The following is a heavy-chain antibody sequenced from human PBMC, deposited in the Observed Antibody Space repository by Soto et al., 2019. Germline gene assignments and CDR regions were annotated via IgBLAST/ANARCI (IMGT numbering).Heavy chain of an antibody. V-gene: IGHV1-69*01. D-gene: IGHD3-3*01. J-gene: IGHJ6*02. CDR1: GGTFSSYA. Sequence: QVQLVQSGAEVKKPGSSVKVSCKASGGTFSSYAISWVRQAPGQGLEWMGGIIPIFGTANYAQKFQGRVTITADESTSTAYMELSSLRSEDTVVYYCASALRFLEWLFVGMDVWGQGTTVTVSS. CDR3: ASALRFLEWLFVGMDV. CDR2: IIPIFGTA.